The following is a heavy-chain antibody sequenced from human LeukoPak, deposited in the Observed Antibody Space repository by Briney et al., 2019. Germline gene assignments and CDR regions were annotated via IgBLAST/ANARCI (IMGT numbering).Heavy chain of an antibody. D-gene: IGHD2-2*01. V-gene: IGHV4-39*07. J-gene: IGHJ6*03. CDR1: GGSISSSSYY. CDR2: IYYSGST. Sequence: SETLSLTCTVSGGSISSSSYYWGWIRQPPGKGLEWIGSIYYSGSTYYNPSLKSRVTISVDTSKNQFSLKLSSVTAADTAVYYCAREDSNSLDCCYMDVWGKGTTATVSS. CDR3: AREDSNSLDCCYMDV.